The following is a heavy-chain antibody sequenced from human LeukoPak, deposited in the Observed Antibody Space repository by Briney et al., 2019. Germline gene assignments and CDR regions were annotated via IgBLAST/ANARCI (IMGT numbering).Heavy chain of an antibody. CDR1: GVSISSSNW. V-gene: IGHV4-4*02. J-gene: IGHJ4*02. D-gene: IGHD1-26*01. CDR3: ARLSLVGAIYYFDY. CDR2: IYHSGST. Sequence: PSETLSLTCAVSGVSISSSNWWSWVRQPPGKGLEWIGEIYHSGSTYYNPSLKSRVTISVDTSKNQFSLKLSSVTAADTAVYYCARLSLVGAIYYFDYWGQGTLVTVSS.